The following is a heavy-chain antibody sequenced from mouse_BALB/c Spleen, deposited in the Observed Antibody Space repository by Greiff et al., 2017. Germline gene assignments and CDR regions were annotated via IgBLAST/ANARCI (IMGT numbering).Heavy chain of an antibody. D-gene: IGHD1-1*02. CDR1: GFTFSSFG. V-gene: IGHV5-17*02. CDR2: ISSGSSTI. J-gene: IGHJ1*01. Sequence: EVKLMESGGGLVQPGGSRKLSCAASGFTFSSFGMHWVRQAPEKGLEWVAYISSGSSTIYYADTVKGRFTISRDNPKNTLFLQVTSLRSEDTAMYYCAGYYRPYFDVWGAGTTVTVSS. CDR3: AGYYRPYFDV.